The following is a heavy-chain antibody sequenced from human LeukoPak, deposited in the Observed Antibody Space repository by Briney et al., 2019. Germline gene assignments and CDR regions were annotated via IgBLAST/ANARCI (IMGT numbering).Heavy chain of an antibody. CDR3: VKASSGSGYYYGHYYYYGMDV. Sequence: GGSLRLSCAASGFTFSSYEMNWVRQAPGKGLEWISYISSGGERQYYANSVEGRVTISRDNAKNSVYLQMNSLRAEDTAVYYCVKASSGSGYYYGHYYYYGMDVWGQGTTVTVSS. CDR2: ISSGGERQ. V-gene: IGHV3-48*03. D-gene: IGHD3-22*01. CDR1: GFTFSSYE. J-gene: IGHJ6*02.